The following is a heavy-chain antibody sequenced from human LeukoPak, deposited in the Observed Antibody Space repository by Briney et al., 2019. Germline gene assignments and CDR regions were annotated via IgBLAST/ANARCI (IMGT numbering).Heavy chain of an antibody. CDR2: LYHSGST. J-gene: IGHJ4*02. D-gene: IGHD6-19*01. CDR1: GGPMTHSY. V-gene: IGHV4-30-2*01. Sequence: SETLSLTCTVSGGPMTHSYWNWIRQPPGKGREGIGYLYHSGSTYYNPSLKTRVTISVDRSKNQFSLKPSYVTAEDTAVYYCARGRVLAVYFDYWGQGTLVTVSS. CDR3: ARGRVLAVYFDY.